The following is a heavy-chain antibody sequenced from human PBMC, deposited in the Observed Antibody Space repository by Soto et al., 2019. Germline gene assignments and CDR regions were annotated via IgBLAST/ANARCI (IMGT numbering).Heavy chain of an antibody. CDR3: ATDDYGIFPY. J-gene: IGHJ4*02. CDR1: GYPFTTYY. CDR2: IDPRSGGT. V-gene: IGHV1-2*02. Sequence: HVQLVQSGTEVKKPGASVRVSCMVSGYPFTTYYIHWVRQAPGQGLEWMGWIDPRSGGTVYEQKWQGRVTMTRDTSISTVYIDLSWLTSDDTALYYCATDDYGIFPYWGQGSLVTVSS. D-gene: IGHD3-10*01.